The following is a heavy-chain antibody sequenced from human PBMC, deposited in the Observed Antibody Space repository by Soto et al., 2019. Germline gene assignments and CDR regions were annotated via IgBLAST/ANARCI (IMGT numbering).Heavy chain of an antibody. CDR1: GGTFSSYA. D-gene: IGHD3-3*01. J-gene: IGHJ5*02. CDR2: IIPIFGTA. CDR3: ARGGGITIFGVGGWFDP. V-gene: IGHV1-69*12. Sequence: QVQLVQSGAEVKKPGSSVKVSCKASGGTFSSYASSGVRQAPGQGLEWMGGIIPIFGTANYAQKFQGRVTITADESTSTAYMELSSLRSEDTAVYYCARGGGITIFGVGGWFDPWGQGTLVTVPS.